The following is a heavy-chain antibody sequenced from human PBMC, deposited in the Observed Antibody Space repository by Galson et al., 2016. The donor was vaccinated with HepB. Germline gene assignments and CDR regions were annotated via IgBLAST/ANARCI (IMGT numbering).Heavy chain of an antibody. V-gene: IGHV3-11*04. CDR1: GFNLSDFC. J-gene: IGHJ4*01. CDR3: VRETASGTTPLY. D-gene: IGHD1-14*01. Sequence: SLRLSCAASGFNLSDFCMSWIRQAPGKGLQWISYSSYSGRTIYYSDSVEGRFTISRDNAKNSLYLQMNSLRVEDTAMYYCVRETASGTTPLYWGQGTLVTVSS. CDR2: SSYSGRTI.